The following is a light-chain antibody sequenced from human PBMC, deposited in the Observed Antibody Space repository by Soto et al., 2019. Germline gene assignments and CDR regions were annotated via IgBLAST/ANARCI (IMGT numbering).Light chain of an antibody. V-gene: IGKV3D-20*02. J-gene: IGKJ5*01. CDR3: QQRSNLVT. Sequence: EIVLTKSPGTLSLSKGERATLSCRASQSVSSSYLAWYQQKPGQAPRLLIYGASSRATGIPDRFSGSGSGTDFTLTISSLEPEDFAVYYCQQRSNLVTFGQGTRLEIK. CDR1: QSVSSSY. CDR2: GAS.